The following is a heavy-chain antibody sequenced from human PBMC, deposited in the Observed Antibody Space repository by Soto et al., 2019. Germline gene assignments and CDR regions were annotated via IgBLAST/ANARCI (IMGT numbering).Heavy chain of an antibody. CDR1: GYTFTSYY. D-gene: IGHD3-10*01. J-gene: IGHJ4*02. CDR2: ISDYNGNT. CDR3: ATPKPLRGAMITKINFDF. V-gene: IGHV1-18*04. Sequence: ASVKVSCKASGYTFTSYYMHWVRQAPGQGLEWMGWISDYNGNTNYAQKLQGRVTMTTDTSTSTAYMELRSLRYDETDVYYCATPKPLRGAMITKINFDFWGQGTTVAVSS.